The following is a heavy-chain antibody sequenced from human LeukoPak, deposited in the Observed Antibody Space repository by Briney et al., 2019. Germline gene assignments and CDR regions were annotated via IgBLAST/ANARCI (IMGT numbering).Heavy chain of an antibody. CDR3: ARDFGDYLHFDC. V-gene: IGHV1-46*01. J-gene: IGHJ4*02. Sequence: ASVKVSCKASGYTFTTYNIHWVRQAPGQGLEWMGIINPSGGSTSYAQKFQGRVTLTRDMSTRTVYMELSSLRSEDTAVYYCARDFGDYLHFDCWGQGTLVTVSS. D-gene: IGHD4-17*01. CDR1: GYTFTTYN. CDR2: INPSGGST.